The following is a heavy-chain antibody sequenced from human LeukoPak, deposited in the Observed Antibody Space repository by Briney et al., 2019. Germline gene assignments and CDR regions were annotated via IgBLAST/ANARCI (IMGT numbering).Heavy chain of an antibody. D-gene: IGHD6-19*01. CDR2: ISAYNGNT. J-gene: IGHJ4*02. CDR1: GYTFTSYG. V-gene: IGHV1-18*01. Sequence: ASVKVSCKASGYTFTSYGISWVRQAPGQGLEWMGWISAYNGNTNYAQKLQGRVTMTTDTSTSTAYMALRSLRSDDTAVYYCASGARGGWYPPFDYWGQGTLVTVSS. CDR3: ASGARGGWYPPFDY.